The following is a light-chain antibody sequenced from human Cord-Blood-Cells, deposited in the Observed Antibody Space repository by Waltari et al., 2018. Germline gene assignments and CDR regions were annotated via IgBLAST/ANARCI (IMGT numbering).Light chain of an antibody. CDR3: QQYDNLLPYT. V-gene: IGKV1-33*01. J-gene: IGKJ2*01. CDR2: DAS. Sequence: DIQMTQSPSSLSASVGDRVTITCQASQDISNYLNRYQQKPGKAPKLLIYDASNLETGVPSRFSGSGSGTDFTFTISSLQPEDIATYYCQQYDNLLPYTFGQGTKLEIK. CDR1: QDISNY.